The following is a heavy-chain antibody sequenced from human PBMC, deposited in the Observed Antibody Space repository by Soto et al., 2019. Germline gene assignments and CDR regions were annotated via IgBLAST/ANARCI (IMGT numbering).Heavy chain of an antibody. CDR1: GGPISSYY. J-gene: IGHJ5*02. V-gene: IGHV4-59*01. Sequence: SETLSLTCTVSGGPISSYYWSWIRQPPGKGLEWIGYIYYSGSTNYNPSLKSRVTISVDTSKNQFSLKLSSVTAADTAVYYCARGITMVRGVLNWFDPWGQGTLVTVSS. D-gene: IGHD3-10*01. CDR2: IYYSGST. CDR3: ARGITMVRGVLNWFDP.